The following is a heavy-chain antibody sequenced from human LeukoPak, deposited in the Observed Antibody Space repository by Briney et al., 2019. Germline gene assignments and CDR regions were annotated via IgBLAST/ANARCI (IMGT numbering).Heavy chain of an antibody. V-gene: IGHV3-33*06. D-gene: IGHD6-13*01. CDR3: AKKREGIAPANWFDP. Sequence: GRSLRLSCAASGFTFSSYGMHWVRQAPGKGLEWVAVIWYDGSNKYYADSVKGRFTISRDNSKNTLYLQMNSLRAEDTAVYYCAKKREGIAPANWFDPWGQGTLVTVSS. CDR1: GFTFSSYG. CDR2: IWYDGSNK. J-gene: IGHJ5*02.